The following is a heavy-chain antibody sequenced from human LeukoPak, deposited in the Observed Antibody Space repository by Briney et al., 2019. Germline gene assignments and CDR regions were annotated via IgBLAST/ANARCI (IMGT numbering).Heavy chain of an antibody. CDR3: ARGRGWYDY. V-gene: IGHV4-39*07. D-gene: IGHD6-19*01. J-gene: IGHJ4*02. Sequence: SETLSLTCTVSGGSISGSSYYWGWIRQPPGKGLEWIGSIYYSGSTYYNPSLKSRVTISVDTSKNQFSLKLSSVTAADTAVYYCARGRGWYDYWGQGTLVTVSS. CDR1: GGSISGSSYY. CDR2: IYYSGST.